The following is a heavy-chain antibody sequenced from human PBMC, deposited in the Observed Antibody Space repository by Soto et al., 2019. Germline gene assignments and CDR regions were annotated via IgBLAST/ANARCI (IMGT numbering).Heavy chain of an antibody. D-gene: IGHD3-10*01. CDR2: IYYSGST. V-gene: IGHV4-39*01. CDR1: GGSISSSSYY. CDR3: ARPYYGSGSPLDY. J-gene: IGHJ4*02. Sequence: SETLSLTCTVSGGSISSSSYYWGWIRQPPGKGLEWIGSIYYSGSTYYNPSLKSRVTISVDTSKNQFSLKLSSVTAADTAVYYCARPYYGSGSPLDYWGQGTLVTVSS.